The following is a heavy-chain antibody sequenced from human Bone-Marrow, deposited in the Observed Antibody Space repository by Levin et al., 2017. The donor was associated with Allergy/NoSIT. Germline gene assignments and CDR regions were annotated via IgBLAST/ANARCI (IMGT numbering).Heavy chain of an antibody. CDR3: AREPGSYDFWSGDFDY. D-gene: IGHD3-3*01. J-gene: IGHJ4*02. CDR1: GFTFSSYS. V-gene: IGHV3-21*01. Sequence: GESLKISCAASGFTFSSYSMNWVRQAPGKGLEWVSSISSSSSYIYYADSVKGRFTISRDNAKNSLYLQMNSLRAEDTAVYYCAREPGSYDFWSGDFDYWGQGTLVTVSS. CDR2: ISSSSSYI.